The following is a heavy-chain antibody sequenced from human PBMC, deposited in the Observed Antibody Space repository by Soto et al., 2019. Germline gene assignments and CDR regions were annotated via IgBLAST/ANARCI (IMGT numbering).Heavy chain of an antibody. V-gene: IGHV1-69*06. D-gene: IGHD3-3*01. J-gene: IGHJ5*02. CDR1: GDTFSSHA. CDR3: ARGRRYDFWSGWNWFDP. Sequence: SVKVSCKASGDTFSSHALSWVRQAPGQGLEWMGGIIPIFDARTYAQKFQGRVTISADKSTKTGYMELSSLTSEDTAVYYCARGRRYDFWSGWNWFDPWGQGTLVTVSS. CDR2: IIPIFDAR.